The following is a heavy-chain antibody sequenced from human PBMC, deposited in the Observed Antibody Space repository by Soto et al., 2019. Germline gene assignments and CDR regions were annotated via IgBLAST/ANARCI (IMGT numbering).Heavy chain of an antibody. CDR1: GDSISSHY. CDR2: IHYTGSP. V-gene: IGHV4-59*11. D-gene: IGHD3-16*01. J-gene: IGHJ5*02. Sequence: LSLTCTVSGDSISSHYWSWFRQPPGKGLESIGYIHYTGSPYYNPSLKSRVTISVDTSKKQFSLKLSSVTAADTAVYYCARGSGGVTPEWFDPWGQGALVTVS. CDR3: ARGSGGVTPEWFDP.